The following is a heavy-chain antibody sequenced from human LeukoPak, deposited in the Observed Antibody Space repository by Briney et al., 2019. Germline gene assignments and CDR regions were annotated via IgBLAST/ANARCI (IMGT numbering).Heavy chain of an antibody. CDR2: IKKDGSEK. D-gene: IGHD3-10*01. CDR3: ARLLVYNSGGEAFDY. Sequence: GGSLRLSCAASGFTFSRYWMSWVRQAPGKGLEWVANIKKDGSEKYYVDFVKGRFTISRDNAKNSLYLQMNSLRAEDTAVYYCARLLVYNSGGEAFDYWGPGTLVTVSS. CDR1: GFTFSRYW. J-gene: IGHJ4*02. V-gene: IGHV3-7*01.